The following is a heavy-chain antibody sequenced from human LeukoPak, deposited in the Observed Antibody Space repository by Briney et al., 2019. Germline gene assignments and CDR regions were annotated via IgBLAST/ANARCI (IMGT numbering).Heavy chain of an antibody. CDR3: ARVRFPYWYFDL. J-gene: IGHJ2*01. CDR1: GYTFTNYG. CDR2: ISIYNGHT. Sequence: GASVKVSCKASGYTFTNYGISWVRQAPGHGLEWMGWISIYNGHTNYAQKLQGRVTMTTDTSTSTAYMDLRSLRTDDTAVYYCARVRFPYWYFDLWGRGTLLTVSS. V-gene: IGHV1-18*01.